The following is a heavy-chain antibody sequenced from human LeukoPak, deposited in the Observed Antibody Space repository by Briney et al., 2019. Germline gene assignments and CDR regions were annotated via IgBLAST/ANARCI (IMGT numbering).Heavy chain of an antibody. V-gene: IGHV3-30*18. CDR3: AKDRGAAAGIGLDY. J-gene: IGHJ4*02. D-gene: IGHD6-13*01. CDR1: GFTFSSYG. Sequence: GGSLRLSCAASGFTFSSYGMHRVRQAPGKGLEWVAVISYDGSNKYYADSVKGRFTISRDNSKNTLYLQMNSLRAEDTAVYYCAKDRGAAAGIGLDYWGQGTLVTVSS. CDR2: ISYDGSNK.